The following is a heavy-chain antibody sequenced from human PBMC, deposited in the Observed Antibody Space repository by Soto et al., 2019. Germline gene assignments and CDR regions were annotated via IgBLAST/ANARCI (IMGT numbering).Heavy chain of an antibody. CDR1: GFTFSSYA. V-gene: IGHV3-23*01. Sequence: LRLSCAASGFTFSSYAMSWGRQAQGKGLEGVSAISGSGGSTYYADSVKGRFTISRDNSKNTLYLQMNSLRAEDTAVYYCAKDWLVDYYYGMDVWGQGTTVTVSS. CDR2: ISGSGGST. J-gene: IGHJ6*02. D-gene: IGHD6-19*01. CDR3: AKDWLVDYYYGMDV.